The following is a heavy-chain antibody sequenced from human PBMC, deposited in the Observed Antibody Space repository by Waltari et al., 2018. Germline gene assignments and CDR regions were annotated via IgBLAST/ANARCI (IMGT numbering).Heavy chain of an antibody. J-gene: IGHJ4*02. Sequence: EVQLVESGGGLIQPGGSLRLSCAASGFTVSSNYMSWVRQAPGKGLEWVSVIYSGGSTYYADSVKGRFTISRDNSKNTLYLQMNSRRAEDTAVYYCARFDSSGYSSFDYWGQGTLVTVSS. CDR3: ARFDSSGYSSFDY. CDR2: IYSGGST. V-gene: IGHV3-53*01. D-gene: IGHD3-22*01. CDR1: GFTVSSNY.